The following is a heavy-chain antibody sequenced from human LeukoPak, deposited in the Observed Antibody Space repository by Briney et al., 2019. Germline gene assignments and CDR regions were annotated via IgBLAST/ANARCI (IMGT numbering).Heavy chain of an antibody. J-gene: IGHJ3*02. CDR1: GFTFSSYD. V-gene: IGHV3-13*01. Sequence: GGSLRLSCAASGFTFSSYDMHWVRQATGKGLEWVSAIGTAGDTYCPGSVKGRFTISRENAKNSLYLQMNSLRAGDTAVYYCAREAYCSGGSCPGHDAFDIWGQGTMVTVSS. CDR3: AREAYCSGGSCPGHDAFDI. D-gene: IGHD2-15*01. CDR2: IGTAGDT.